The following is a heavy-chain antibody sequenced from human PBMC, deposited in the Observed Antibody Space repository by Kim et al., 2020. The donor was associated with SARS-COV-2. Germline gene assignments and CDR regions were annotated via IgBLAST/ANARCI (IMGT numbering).Heavy chain of an antibody. D-gene: IGHD3-22*01. Sequence: ASVKVSCKASGYTFTGYYMHWVRQAPGQGLEWMGWINPNSGGTNYAQKVQGRVTMTRDTSISTAYMELSRLRSDDTAVYYCARVLIGVGESHFDYWGQGTLVTVSS. CDR1: GYTFTGYY. CDR2: INPNSGGT. V-gene: IGHV1-2*02. J-gene: IGHJ4*02. CDR3: ARVLIGVGESHFDY.